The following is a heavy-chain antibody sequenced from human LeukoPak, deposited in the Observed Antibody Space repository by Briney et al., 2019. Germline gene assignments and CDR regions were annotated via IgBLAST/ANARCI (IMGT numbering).Heavy chain of an antibody. J-gene: IGHJ4*02. CDR2: IYENGGTT. CDR1: GFTFRSHA. D-gene: IGHD2-21*01. CDR3: AKDFRIGYSAHFDY. V-gene: IGHV3-23*01. Sequence: PGGSLRLSCVGSGFTFRSHAMSRVRQAPQKGLEFVSGIYENGGTTYYADSVKGRFSISRDNSKNTLYPQMDSLRGEDTAVYYCAKDFRIGYSAHFDYWGQGALVTVSS.